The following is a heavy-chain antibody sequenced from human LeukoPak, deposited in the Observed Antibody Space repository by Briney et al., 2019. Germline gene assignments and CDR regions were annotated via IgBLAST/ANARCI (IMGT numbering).Heavy chain of an antibody. Sequence: GGSLRLSCAASGFTFDDYAMHWVRQAPGKGLEWVSGISWNSGTIDYADSVKGRFTISRDNAKNSLYLQMDSLRAEDTALYYCAKVQRTGTTPGEFDYWGQGTLVTVSS. CDR2: ISWNSGTI. D-gene: IGHD1-1*01. J-gene: IGHJ4*02. CDR3: AKVQRTGTTPGEFDY. CDR1: GFTFDDYA. V-gene: IGHV3-9*01.